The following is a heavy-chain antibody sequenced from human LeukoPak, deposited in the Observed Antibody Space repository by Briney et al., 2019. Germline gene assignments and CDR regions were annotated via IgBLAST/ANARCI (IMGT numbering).Heavy chain of an antibody. CDR2: ISSSGSTI. D-gene: IGHD3-16*01. CDR3: ARVGAWGSSNFDY. Sequence: GGSLRLSCAASGFTVSSNYMSWIRQAPGKGLEWVSYISSSGSTIYYADSVKGRFTISRDNAKNSLYLQMNSLRAEDTAVYYCARVGAWGSSNFDYWGQGTLVTVSS. J-gene: IGHJ4*02. CDR1: GFTVSSNY. V-gene: IGHV3-11*01.